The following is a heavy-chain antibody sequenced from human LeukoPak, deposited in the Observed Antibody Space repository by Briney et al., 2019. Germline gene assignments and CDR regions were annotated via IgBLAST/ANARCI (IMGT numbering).Heavy chain of an antibody. CDR1: GGPIRGYY. J-gene: IGHJ4*02. D-gene: IGHD3-10*01. Sequence: PSETLSLTCTVSGGPIRGYYWSWIRQPPGKGLEWIGYISYSGSTNYSPSLKSRVTMSVDTSKNQFSLKLNSVTAADTAVYYCARRVFASGRQDYWGQGTLVTVSS. CDR2: ISYSGST. CDR3: ARRVFASGRQDY. V-gene: IGHV4-59*08.